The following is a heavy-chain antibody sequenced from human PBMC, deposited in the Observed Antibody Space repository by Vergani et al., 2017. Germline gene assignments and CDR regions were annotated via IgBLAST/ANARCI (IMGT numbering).Heavy chain of an antibody. D-gene: IGHD3-3*01. V-gene: IGHV4-61*02. CDR3: ARGGYDFWSGYYGAGWFDP. CDR1: GGSISSGSYY. J-gene: IGHJ5*02. Sequence: QVQLQESGPGLVKPSQTLSLTCTVSGGSISSGSYYGSWLRQPAGKVLEWIGRFYTSGSTNYNPSLKSRVTMSVDTSKNQFSLKLSSVTAADTAVYYCARGGYDFWSGYYGAGWFDPWGQGTLVTVSS. CDR2: FYTSGST.